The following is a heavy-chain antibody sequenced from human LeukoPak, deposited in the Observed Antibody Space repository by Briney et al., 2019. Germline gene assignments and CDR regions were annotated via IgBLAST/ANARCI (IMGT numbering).Heavy chain of an antibody. D-gene: IGHD3-10*01. Sequence: ASVKVSCKASGYTFTSYAISWVRQAPGQGLEWMGWINTNTGNPTYAQGFTGRFVFSLDTSVSTAYLQISSLKAEDTAVYYCARDYGTQDHMVRGVPPLPFDYWGQGTLVTVSS. V-gene: IGHV7-4-1*02. CDR2: INTNTGNP. CDR3: ARDYGTQDHMVRGVPPLPFDY. CDR1: GYTFTSYA. J-gene: IGHJ4*02.